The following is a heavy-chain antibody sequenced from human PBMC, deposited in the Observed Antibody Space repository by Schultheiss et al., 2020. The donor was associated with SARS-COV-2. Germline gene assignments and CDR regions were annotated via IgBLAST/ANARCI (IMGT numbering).Heavy chain of an antibody. CDR2: IDWDDDK. D-gene: IGHD4-11*01. CDR3: ARMTTGSYYYYGMDV. Sequence: SGPTLVKPTPTLTLTCTFSGFSLSTSGMCVSWIRQPPGKALEWLALIDWDDDKYYSTSLKTRLTISKDTSKNQVVLTMTNMDPVDTATYYCARMTTGSYYYYGMDVWGQGTTVTVSS. CDR1: GFSLSTSGMC. V-gene: IGHV2-70*01. J-gene: IGHJ6*02.